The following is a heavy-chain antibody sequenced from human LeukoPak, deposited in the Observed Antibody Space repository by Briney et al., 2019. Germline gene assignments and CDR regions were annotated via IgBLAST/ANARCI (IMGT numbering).Heavy chain of an antibody. CDR2: IDGGRDNT. J-gene: IGHJ3*01. D-gene: IGHD3-3*01. V-gene: IGHV3-23*01. CDR1: GFTLSNNA. CDR3: AKDILGWTFDV. Sequence: QTGGSLRLSCAAPGFTLSNNAMAWVRQAPGKGLEWVSGIDGGRDNTHYADSVKGRFTISRDSSKNALYLQMNSLRVEDTAVYYCAKDILGWTFDVWGQGTLVTVS.